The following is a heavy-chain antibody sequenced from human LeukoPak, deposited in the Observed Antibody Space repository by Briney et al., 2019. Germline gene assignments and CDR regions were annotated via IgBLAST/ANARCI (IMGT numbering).Heavy chain of an antibody. D-gene: IGHD2-15*01. Sequence: SETLSLTCTVSGGSISSYYWSWIRQPPGKGPEWIGYIYYSGSTNYNPSLKSRVTISVDTSKNQFSLKLQSVTAADTAVYYCARRTHVGDFDYWGQGSLVTVSS. CDR2: IYYSGST. CDR1: GGSISSYY. J-gene: IGHJ4*02. V-gene: IGHV4-59*08. CDR3: ARRTHVGDFDY.